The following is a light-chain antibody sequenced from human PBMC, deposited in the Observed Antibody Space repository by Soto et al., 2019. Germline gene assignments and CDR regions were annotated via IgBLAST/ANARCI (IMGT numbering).Light chain of an antibody. CDR2: DVS. CDR1: SSDVGDYNS. CDR3: CSYVGGYSYV. Sequence: LTQPRSVSGSPGQSVTVSCIGTSSDVGDYNSVSWYQQHPGKAPKLMIYDVSKRPSGVPDRFSGSKSGNTASLTISGLQAEDEADYYCCSYVGGYSYVFGIGTRSPS. J-gene: IGLJ1*01. V-gene: IGLV2-11*01.